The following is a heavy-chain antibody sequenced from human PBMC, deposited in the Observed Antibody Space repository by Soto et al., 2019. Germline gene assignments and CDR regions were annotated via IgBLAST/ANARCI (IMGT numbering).Heavy chain of an antibody. J-gene: IGHJ4*02. CDR1: GGSISSSSYY. Sequence: QLQLQESGPGLVKPSETLSLTCTVSGGSISSSSYYWGWIRQPPGKGLEWIGSIYYSGSTYYNPSLKSRVTISVDTSKNQFSLKLSSVTAADTAVYYCARRECSSTSCYGYGEFDYWGQGTLVTVSS. V-gene: IGHV4-39*01. CDR3: ARRECSSTSCYGYGEFDY. CDR2: IYYSGST. D-gene: IGHD2-2*01.